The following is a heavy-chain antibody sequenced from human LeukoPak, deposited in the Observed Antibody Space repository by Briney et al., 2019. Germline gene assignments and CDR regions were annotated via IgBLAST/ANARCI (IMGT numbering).Heavy chain of an antibody. V-gene: IGHV3-7*01. CDR3: ARGIYEYYYNNNGYPFDY. Sequence: GRSLRLSCAASGFTFSAFWMSWVRQAPGKGLEWVANIKEDGSEKYYVDSVKGRFTISRDNAKNSLYLQMHSLRAEDTAVYFCARGIYEYYYNNNGYPFDYWGQGTLVTVSS. CDR1: GFTFSAFW. D-gene: IGHD3-22*01. CDR2: IKEDGSEK. J-gene: IGHJ4*02.